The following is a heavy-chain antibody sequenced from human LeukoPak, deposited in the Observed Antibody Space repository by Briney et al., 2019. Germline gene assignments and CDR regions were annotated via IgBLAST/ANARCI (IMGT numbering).Heavy chain of an antibody. J-gene: IGHJ4*02. CDR3: ARMFGGSGSYYNY. CDR2: IYTSGST. V-gene: IGHV4-4*07. D-gene: IGHD3-10*01. Sequence: SETLSPTCTVSGDSISNFYWSWIRQPAGKGLEWIGRIYTSGSTNYNPSLKSRVTISVDTSKNQFSLKLSSVTAADTAVYYCARMFGGSGSYYNYWGQGTLVTVSS. CDR1: GDSISNFY.